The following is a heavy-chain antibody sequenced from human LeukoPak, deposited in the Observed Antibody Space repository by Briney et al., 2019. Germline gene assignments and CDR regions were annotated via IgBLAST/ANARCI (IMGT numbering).Heavy chain of an antibody. CDR3: ARGGLRIAAAV. V-gene: IGHV3-7*01. Sequence: GGSLRLSCAASGSTFSSYWMTWVRQAPGNGLEWVANIKQDGSEKYYVDSVKGRFTISRDNAKNSLYLQMNSLRAEDTAVYYCARGGLRIAAAVWGQGTLVTVSS. D-gene: IGHD6-13*01. CDR2: IKQDGSEK. CDR1: GSTFSSYW. J-gene: IGHJ4*02.